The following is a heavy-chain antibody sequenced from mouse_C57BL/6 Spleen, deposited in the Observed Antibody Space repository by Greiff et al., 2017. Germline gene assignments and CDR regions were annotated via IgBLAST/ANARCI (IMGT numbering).Heavy chain of an antibody. Sequence: EVQLQQSGAELVRPGASVKLSCTASGFNIKDDYMHWVKQRPEQGLEWIGWIDPENGDTEYASKFQGKATITADTSSNTAYLQLSSLTSEDTAVYYCTIHSSPHAMDYWGQGTSVTVSS. CDR2: IDPENGDT. CDR1: GFNIKDDY. V-gene: IGHV14-4*01. J-gene: IGHJ4*01. CDR3: TIHSSPHAMDY.